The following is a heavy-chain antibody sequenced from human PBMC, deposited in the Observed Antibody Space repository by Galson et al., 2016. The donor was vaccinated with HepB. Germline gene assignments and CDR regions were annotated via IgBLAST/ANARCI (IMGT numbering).Heavy chain of an antibody. CDR1: GASVSTTFYY. V-gene: IGHV4-39*07. J-gene: IGHJ3*01. CDR2: IHYGSMT. CDR3: ASPHYSSDSPFETGQLSTDAFDV. D-gene: IGHD1-1*01. Sequence: ETLSLTCTVSGASVSTTFYYWGWIRQPPGKGLEWIGNIHYGSMTYYNPSLEGRVTIFVDTSKNLASLKLTSVTAADTAMYYFASPHYSSDSPFETGQLSTDAFDVWGQGTTVTVSP.